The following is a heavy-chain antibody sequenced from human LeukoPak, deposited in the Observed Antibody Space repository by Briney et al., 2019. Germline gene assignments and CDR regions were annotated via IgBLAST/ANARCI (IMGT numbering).Heavy chain of an antibody. V-gene: IGHV3-23*01. CDR3: ARKTDSGGQGDY. J-gene: IGHJ4*02. CDR2: ISGSPGST. Sequence: GGSLRLSCAASGFTFSSYAMSWVRQAPGKGLEWVSAISGSPGSTYYADSVKGRFTISRDNSKNTLYLQMNSLRAEDTAVYYCARKTDSGGQGDYWGPGTLVTVSS. D-gene: IGHD3-22*01. CDR1: GFTFSSYA.